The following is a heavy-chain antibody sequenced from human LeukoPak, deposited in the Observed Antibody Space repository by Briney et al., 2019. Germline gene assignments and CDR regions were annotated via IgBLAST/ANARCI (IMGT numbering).Heavy chain of an antibody. CDR3: ARDPWTNSDYDGFDY. J-gene: IGHJ4*02. Sequence: GGSLRLSCVASGFTFSSYSMNWVRQAPGRGLEWVSSISSSSSYIYYADSVKGRFTISRDNAKNSQYLQMNSLRAEDTAVYYCARDPWTNSDYDGFDYWGQGTLVTVSS. CDR1: GFTFSSYS. V-gene: IGHV3-21*01. D-gene: IGHD5-12*01. CDR2: ISSSSSYI.